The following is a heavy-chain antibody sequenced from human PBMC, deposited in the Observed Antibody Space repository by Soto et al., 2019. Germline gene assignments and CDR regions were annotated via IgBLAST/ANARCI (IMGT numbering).Heavy chain of an antibody. V-gene: IGHV4-31*03. CDR3: ARDRGFGMDA. Sequence: QVPLQESGPGLVKPSQTLSLTCTVSGGSINGGRYYWNWIRQHPGKGLEWIGYIYESGTIDYNPSLKSRVIISEDTSKNQFSLSLISVKAADTAVYYCARDRGFGMDAWGKGTMVIVSS. J-gene: IGHJ6*04. CDR2: IYESGTI. CDR1: GGSINGGRYY.